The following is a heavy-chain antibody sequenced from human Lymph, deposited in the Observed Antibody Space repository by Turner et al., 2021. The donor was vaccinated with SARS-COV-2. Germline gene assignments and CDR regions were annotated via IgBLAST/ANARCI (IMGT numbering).Heavy chain of an antibody. CDR2: NESGGST. CDR3: ARDFREGAFDI. Sequence: EVQLVESGGGLVQPGGSLRLSCAASGIIVSRNYKSWVRQSTRKGLEWGSVNESGGSTFYADSVKDKCTILRDNSKNTLYLQMNSLRAENTAVYYCARDFREGAFDIWGQGTMVTISS. D-gene: IGHD3-10*01. CDR1: GIIVSRNY. V-gene: IGHV3-66*01. J-gene: IGHJ3*02.